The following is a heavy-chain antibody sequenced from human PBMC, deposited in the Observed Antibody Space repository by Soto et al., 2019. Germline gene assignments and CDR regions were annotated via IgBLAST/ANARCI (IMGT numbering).Heavy chain of an antibody. CDR1: GGTFSSYA. V-gene: IGHV1-69*01. J-gene: IGHJ6*02. CDR2: IIPISDTT. CDR3: ASSQGSSTSLEIYYYYYYGMDV. D-gene: IGHD2-2*01. Sequence: QVQLVQSGAEVQKPGSSVKVSCKASGGTFSSYAISWVRQAPGRGLEWMGGIIPISDTTNYAQKFQGRVTITADESTSTAYMELSSLRSEDTAVYYCASSQGSSTSLEIYYYYYYGMDVWGQGTTVTVSS.